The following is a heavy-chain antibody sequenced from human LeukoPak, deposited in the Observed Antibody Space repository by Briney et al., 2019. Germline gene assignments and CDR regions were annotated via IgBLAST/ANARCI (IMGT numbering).Heavy chain of an antibody. Sequence: ASVKVSCKVSGHSLSELPMYWVRQAPGKGIEWMGGFDPENDERIYAQKFRDRFTMTEDTSTDTAYMELSSPTSEDTAFYYCATEMTSIVRDSWGQGTLVTVSS. D-gene: IGHD5-24*01. CDR1: GHSLSELP. V-gene: IGHV1-24*01. CDR2: FDPENDER. CDR3: ATEMTSIVRDS. J-gene: IGHJ4*02.